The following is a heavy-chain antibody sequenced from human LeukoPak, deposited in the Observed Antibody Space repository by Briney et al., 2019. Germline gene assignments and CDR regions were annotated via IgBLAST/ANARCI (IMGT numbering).Heavy chain of an antibody. V-gene: IGHV4-39*07. CDR2: VAHTGST. CDR3: ARIRSHVPATSPADS. CDR1: GASMYSSGYY. Sequence: RTSETLSLTCTVSGASMYSSGYYWGWIRQPPGRGLEWIGIVAHTGSTYYSPSLKSRVTMSVETSKNQFSLHLSSLTAADTAVYFCARIRSHVPATSPADSWGQGTLVTVSS. J-gene: IGHJ5*01. D-gene: IGHD2-2*01.